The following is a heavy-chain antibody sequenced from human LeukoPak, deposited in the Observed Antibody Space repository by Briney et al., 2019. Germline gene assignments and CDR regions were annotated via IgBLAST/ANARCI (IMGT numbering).Heavy chain of an antibody. CDR3: ARGPPQFSGYDEAFDI. CDR2: INPNSGGT. Sequence: ASVKVSCKASGYTFTGYYMHWVRQAPGQGLEWMGWINPNSGGTNYAQKFQGWVTMTRDTSISTAYMELSRLRSDDTAVYYCARGPPQFSGYDEAFDIWGQGTMVTVSS. J-gene: IGHJ3*02. V-gene: IGHV1-2*04. D-gene: IGHD5-12*01. CDR1: GYTFTGYY.